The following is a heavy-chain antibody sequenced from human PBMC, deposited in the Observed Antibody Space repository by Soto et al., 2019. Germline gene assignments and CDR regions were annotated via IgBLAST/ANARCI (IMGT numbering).Heavy chain of an antibody. D-gene: IGHD3-9*01. CDR3: ARDPTGYYSDY. V-gene: IGHV4-31*03. Sequence: QVQLQESGPGLVKPSQTLSLTCTVSGGSISSGGYYWSWIRQHPGKGLEWIGYIYYSGSTYYNSYLKRRAIIAVDTSKNQFSLMLSSVTAADTAVYYCARDPTGYYSDYWGQGILVTVSS. CDR1: GGSISSGGYY. CDR2: IYYSGST. J-gene: IGHJ4*02.